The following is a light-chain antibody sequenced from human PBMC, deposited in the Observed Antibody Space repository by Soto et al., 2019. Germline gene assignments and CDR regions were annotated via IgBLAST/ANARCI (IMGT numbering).Light chain of an antibody. Sequence: QSVLTQPASVSGSPGQSITISCTGTSSDVGNYNLVSWFQQHPGKAPKLMIYEGTKRPSGVSNRFSGSKSGNTASLTISGLQAEDEADYYCCSYAGRSTYVFGTGTKATVL. V-gene: IGLV2-23*01. CDR2: EGT. CDR3: CSYAGRSTYV. J-gene: IGLJ1*01. CDR1: SSDVGNYNL.